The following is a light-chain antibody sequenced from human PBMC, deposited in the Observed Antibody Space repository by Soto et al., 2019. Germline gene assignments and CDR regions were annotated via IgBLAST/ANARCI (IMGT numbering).Light chain of an antibody. J-gene: IGKJ1*01. CDR1: QSISSW. CDR2: KAS. V-gene: IGKV1-5*03. Sequence: DVQMTPSPSILSASVGDRVTITCRASQSISSWLAWYQQKPGKAPNLLIHKASHLESGVPSRFSGSGSGTEFTLTISSLQPGDFATYYCQHYNTYPWTFGQGTKVDNK. CDR3: QHYNTYPWT.